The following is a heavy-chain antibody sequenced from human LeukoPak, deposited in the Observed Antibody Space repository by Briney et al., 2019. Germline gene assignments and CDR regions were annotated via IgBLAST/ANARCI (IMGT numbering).Heavy chain of an antibody. V-gene: IGHV4-34*01. Sequence: SETLSLTCAVYGGSFSGYFWNWLRQPPGKGLEWIGEINHSGITNYNLSLKSRVTISEDMSKNQFFLRLSSLTAADTAVYYCARQESDGRYFDYWGQGSLVTVSS. CDR2: INHSGIT. CDR1: GGSFSGYF. J-gene: IGHJ4*02. D-gene: IGHD3-10*01. CDR3: ARQESDGRYFDY.